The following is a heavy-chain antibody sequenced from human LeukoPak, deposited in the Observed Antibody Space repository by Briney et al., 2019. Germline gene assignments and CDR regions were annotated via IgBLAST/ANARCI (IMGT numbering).Heavy chain of an antibody. J-gene: IGHJ4*02. D-gene: IGHD3-16*01. CDR3: ARAVITFGAPVAKGFDC. CDR2: IYYSGST. Sequence: SETLSLTCTVSGGSISSGGYYWSWIRQHPGKGLEWIGYIYYSGSTYYNPSLKSRVTMSLDTSKTQFSLNLSSVTAADTALYYCARAVITFGAPVAKGFDCWGRGTLVTVSS. CDR1: GGSISSGGYY. V-gene: IGHV4-31*03.